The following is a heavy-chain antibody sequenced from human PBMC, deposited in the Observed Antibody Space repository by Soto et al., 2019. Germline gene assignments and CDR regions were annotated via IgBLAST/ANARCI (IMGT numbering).Heavy chain of an antibody. CDR1: GWSFSGYY. V-gene: IGHV4-34*01. CDR2: INHSGST. J-gene: IGHJ4*02. D-gene: IGHD5-18*01. CDR3: ARVGTRRGYSYGYPPHTPPHY. Sequence: TLSLTCAVYGWSFSGYYWSWIRQPPGKGLEWIGEINHSGSTNYNPSLKSRVTISVDTSKNQFSLKLSSVTAADTAVYYCARVGTRRGYSYGYPPHTPPHYWGQGTLVIVSS.